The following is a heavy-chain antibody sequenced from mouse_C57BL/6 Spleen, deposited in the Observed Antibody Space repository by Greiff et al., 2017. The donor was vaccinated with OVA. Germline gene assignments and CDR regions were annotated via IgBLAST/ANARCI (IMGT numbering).Heavy chain of an antibody. CDR2: IYPSDSET. J-gene: IGHJ4*01. Sequence: QVQLQQPGAELVRPGSSVKLSCKASGYTFTSYWMDWVKQRPGQGLEWIGNIYPSDSETHYNQKFKDKATLTVDKSSSTAYMQLSSLTSEDSAVYYCAREITTVVRGAVDYWGQGTSVTVSS. CDR3: AREITTVVRGAVDY. V-gene: IGHV1-61*01. CDR1: GYTFTSYW. D-gene: IGHD1-1*01.